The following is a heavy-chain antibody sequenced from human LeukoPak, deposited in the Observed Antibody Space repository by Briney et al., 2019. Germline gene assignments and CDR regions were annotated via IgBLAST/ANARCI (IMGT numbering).Heavy chain of an antibody. CDR2: IKSKTDGGTT. J-gene: IGHJ4*02. Sequence: GGSLRLSCAASGFTFSNAWMSWVRQAPGKGLEWAGRIKSKTDGGTTDYAAPVKGRFTISRDDSKNTLYLQMNSLKTEDTAVYYCTAFSYYYDSSGYYVFDYWGQGTLVTVSS. D-gene: IGHD3-22*01. V-gene: IGHV3-15*01. CDR1: GFTFSNAW. CDR3: TAFSYYYDSSGYYVFDY.